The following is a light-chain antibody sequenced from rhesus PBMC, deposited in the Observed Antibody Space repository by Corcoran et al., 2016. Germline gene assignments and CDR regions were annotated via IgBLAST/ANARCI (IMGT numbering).Light chain of an antibody. CDR2: GAS. Sequence: EIVMTQSPATLSLSPGERATLSCRASQRVSCYVAWYPQKPEQAPWLLIYGASRRATGIQDRFRWSGSGTDFTLSVSSLEPEDVGVYYCQQYNSWNSFGQGTKVEIK. V-gene: IGKV3S9*01. CDR3: QQYNSWNS. J-gene: IGKJ2*01. CDR1: QRVSCY.